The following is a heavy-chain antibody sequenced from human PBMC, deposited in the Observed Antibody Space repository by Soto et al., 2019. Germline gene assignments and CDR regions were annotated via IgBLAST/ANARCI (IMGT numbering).Heavy chain of an antibody. V-gene: IGHV1-2*02. D-gene: IGHD1-1*01. CDR3: ASHGRDDSPLDV. Sequence: GAAVKVSCNPSGSTLTASFSHWGRQAPGQGLEWMGRIDPNSGGTNYAQKFQGRVTMTRDTSISTAYMELSRLRSDDTAVYYCASHGRDDSPLDVWGQGTTVTVS. CDR2: IDPNSGGT. CDR1: GSTLTASF. J-gene: IGHJ6*02.